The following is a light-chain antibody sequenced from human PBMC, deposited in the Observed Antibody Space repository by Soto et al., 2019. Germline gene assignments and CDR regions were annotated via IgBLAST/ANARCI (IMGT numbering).Light chain of an antibody. CDR2: QVT. Sequence: QSVLTQPASVSGSPGQSITISCTGTSSDIGGYYYVSWYQHHPGKAPKLMIYQVTNRPSGVSHRFSGSKSGNTASLTISGLQADDEADYYCSSYVGDRTDVFGTGTKVTVL. J-gene: IGLJ1*01. V-gene: IGLV2-14*01. CDR3: SSYVGDRTDV. CDR1: SSDIGGYYY.